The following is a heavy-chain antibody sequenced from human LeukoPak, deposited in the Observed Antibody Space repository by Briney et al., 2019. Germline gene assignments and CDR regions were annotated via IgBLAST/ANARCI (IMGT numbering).Heavy chain of an antibody. CDR3: ARGRAVSGSEEGDY. J-gene: IGHJ4*02. D-gene: IGHD3-16*01. CDR2: MSYDGGQK. Sequence: GGSQRLSCAASGFTISSYAMSWVRQAPGKGLEWVAVMSYDGGQKYYPDSVKGRFTISRDISKNTLYLQMNSLRPEDTAVYYCARGRAVSGSEEGDYWGQGTLVIVSP. V-gene: IGHV3-30*04. CDR1: GFTISSYA.